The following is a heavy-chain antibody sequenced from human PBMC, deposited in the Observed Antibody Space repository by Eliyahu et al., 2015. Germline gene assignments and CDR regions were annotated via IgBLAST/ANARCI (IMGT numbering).Heavy chain of an antibody. CDR3: ASTPIVVVTGHNWFDP. V-gene: IGHV1-69*04. CDR2: IIPILGIA. J-gene: IGHJ5*02. Sequence: QXQLVQSGAEVKKPGSSVKVSCXASGGTFSSYAISWVRQAPGQGLEWMGRIIPILGIANYAQKFQGRVTITADKSTSTAYMELSSLRSEDTAVYYCASTPIVVVTGHNWFDPWGQGTLVTVSS. D-gene: IGHD2-21*02. CDR1: GGTFSSYA.